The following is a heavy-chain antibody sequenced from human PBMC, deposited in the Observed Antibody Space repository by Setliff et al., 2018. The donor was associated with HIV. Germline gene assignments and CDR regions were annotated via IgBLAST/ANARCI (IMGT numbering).Heavy chain of an antibody. V-gene: IGHV1-3*01. D-gene: IGHD2-8*02. CDR2: LNAGKGDT. Sequence: GASVKVSCKASGYTFTTYSMHWVRQAPGQSLEWMGWLNAGKGDTKFSQEFQGRITINWDTSANTAYMELSNLRSDDTAVYFCVRGALLAAFDFDHWGHGTLVTVSS. CDR1: GYTFTTYS. CDR3: VRGALLAAFDFDH. J-gene: IGHJ4*01.